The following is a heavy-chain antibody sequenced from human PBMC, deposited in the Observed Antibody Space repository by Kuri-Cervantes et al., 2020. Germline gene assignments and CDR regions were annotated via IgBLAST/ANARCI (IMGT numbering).Heavy chain of an antibody. J-gene: IGHJ4*02. Sequence: GESLKISCAASGLTVSSNFMNWFRQARGKGLEWIGFIRSKAYGGTTEYAASVRGRFTISRDDSKRIAYLRMNSLKTEDTAVYYCTSHLLHDSSGYYTHFNYWGQGTLVTVSS. CDR2: IRSKAYGGTT. D-gene: IGHD3-22*01. V-gene: IGHV3-49*03. CDR1: GLTVSSNF. CDR3: TSHLLHDSSGYYTHFNY.